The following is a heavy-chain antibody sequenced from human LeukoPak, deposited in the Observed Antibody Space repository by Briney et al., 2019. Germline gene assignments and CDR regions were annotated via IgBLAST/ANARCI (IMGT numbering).Heavy chain of an antibody. D-gene: IGHD3-10*01. J-gene: IGHJ3*02. Sequence: ASVKVSCKASGYTFTGYYMHWVRQAPGQGLEWMGWINPNSGGTNYAQKFQGRVTMTRDTSISTAYMEMSRLRSDDTAVYYCARNLWFGESSDAFDMWGQGTMVTVSS. CDR3: ARNLWFGESSDAFDM. CDR1: GYTFTGYY. CDR2: INPNSGGT. V-gene: IGHV1-2*02.